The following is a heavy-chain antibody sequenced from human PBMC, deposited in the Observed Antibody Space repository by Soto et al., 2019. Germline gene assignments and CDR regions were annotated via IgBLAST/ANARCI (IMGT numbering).Heavy chain of an antibody. CDR2: IYYSGST. Sequence: PSETLSLTCTVSGSSISSYYWSWIRQTPGKGLEWIGYIYYSGSTNYIPSLKSRVTISVDTSKNQFSLKLSSVTAADTAVYYCAREDPYHYFDYWGQGILVTVSS. J-gene: IGHJ4*02. CDR1: GSSISSYY. CDR3: AREDPYHYFDY. V-gene: IGHV4-59*01.